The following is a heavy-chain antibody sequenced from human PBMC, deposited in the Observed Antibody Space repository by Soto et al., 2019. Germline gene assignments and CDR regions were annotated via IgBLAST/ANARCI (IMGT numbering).Heavy chain of an antibody. CDR2: INHSGST. J-gene: IGHJ5*02. CDR3: ARARSGYSYGYRLDP. CDR1: GGSFSGYY. D-gene: IGHD5-18*01. Sequence: SETLSLTCAVYGGSFSGYYWSWVRQPPGKGLEWIGEINHSGSTNYNPSLKSRVTISVDTSKNQFSLKLSSVTAADTAVYYCARARSGYSYGYRLDPWGQGTLVTVSS. V-gene: IGHV4-34*01.